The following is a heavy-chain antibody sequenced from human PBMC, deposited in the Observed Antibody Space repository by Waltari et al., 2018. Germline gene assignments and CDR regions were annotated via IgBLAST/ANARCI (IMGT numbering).Heavy chain of an antibody. J-gene: IGHJ4*02. CDR3: ARVQGWPTIPDY. V-gene: IGHV3-53*01. CDR2: IHSGGTT. D-gene: IGHD2-15*01. Sequence: EVQLVDSGGGLIQPGGSLRLSCSATGFTVRRDYMSWVRQAPGKGLEWISVIHSGGTTYYSDSVKGRFTISRDNSKNTLYLQMNSLRAEDTAVYYCARVQGWPTIPDYWGQGTLVTVSS. CDR1: GFTVRRDY.